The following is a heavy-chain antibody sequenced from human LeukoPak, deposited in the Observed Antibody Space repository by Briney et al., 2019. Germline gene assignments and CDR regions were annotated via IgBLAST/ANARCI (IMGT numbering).Heavy chain of an antibody. D-gene: IGHD6-19*01. CDR2: ISGGVGDT. CDR1: GFTFSSYA. CDR3: AKSYSGWYAIDY. Sequence: PGGSLRLSCAASGFTFSSYAVSWVRQAPGKGLEWVSAISGGVGDTHYADSVMGRFTISRDDSKNTVFLQMNSLRAEDTALYYCAKSYSGWYAIDYWGQGTLVTVSS. V-gene: IGHV3-23*01. J-gene: IGHJ4*02.